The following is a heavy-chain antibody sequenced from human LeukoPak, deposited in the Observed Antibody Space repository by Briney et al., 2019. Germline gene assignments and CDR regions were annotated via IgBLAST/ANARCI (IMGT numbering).Heavy chain of an antibody. CDR2: VTPREPRM. CDR3: ARDPSTDRFQFFDY. J-gene: IGHJ4*02. CDR1: GFTFSSSG. D-gene: IGHD1-14*01. V-gene: IGHV3-21*01. Sequence: PGGSLRLSCAASGFTFSSSGMSWVRQAPGKGLEWGSGVTPREPRMDYADSVRGRSTLSRDNAKNALYLQMTSLTAEDTAVYSCARDPSTDRFQFFDYWGQGALVTVSS.